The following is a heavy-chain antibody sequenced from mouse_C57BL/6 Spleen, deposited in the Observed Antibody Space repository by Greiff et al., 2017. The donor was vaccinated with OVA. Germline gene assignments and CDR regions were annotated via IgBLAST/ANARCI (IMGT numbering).Heavy chain of an antibody. CDR2: IDPSDSYT. CDR3: AHYDYDEGFAY. Sequence: QVQLQQPGAELVRPGTSVKLSCKASGYTFTRYWMHWVKQRPGQGLEWIGVIDPSDSYTNYNQKFKGKATLTVDTSSSTAYMQLSSLSSEDSAVYYFAHYDYDEGFAYWGQGTLVTVSA. V-gene: IGHV1-59*01. J-gene: IGHJ3*01. CDR1: GYTFTRYW. D-gene: IGHD2-4*01.